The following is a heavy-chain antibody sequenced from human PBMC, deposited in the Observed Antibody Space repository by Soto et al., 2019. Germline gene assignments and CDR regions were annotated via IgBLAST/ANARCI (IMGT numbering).Heavy chain of an antibody. CDR1: GFTFSSYA. D-gene: IGHD2-15*01. Sequence: GGSLRLSCAASGFTFSSYAMSWVRQAPGKGLEWVSSISSSSSYIYYADSVKGRFTISRDNAKNSLYLQMNSLRAEDTAVYYCARGDPVAQIDYWGQGTLVTVSS. CDR2: ISSSSSYI. V-gene: IGHV3-21*01. CDR3: ARGDPVAQIDY. J-gene: IGHJ4*02.